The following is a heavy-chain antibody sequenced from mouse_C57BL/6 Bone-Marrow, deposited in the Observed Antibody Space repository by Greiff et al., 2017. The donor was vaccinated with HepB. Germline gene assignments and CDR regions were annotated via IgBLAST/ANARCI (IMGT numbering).Heavy chain of an antibody. CDR2: IYPRSGNT. CDR3: ARGLYDGYYGAMDY. D-gene: IGHD2-3*01. CDR1: GYTFTSYG. J-gene: IGHJ4*01. V-gene: IGHV1-81*01. Sequence: QVQLQQSGAELARPGASVKLSCKASGYTFTSYGISWVKQRTGQGLEWIGEIYPRSGNTYYNEKFKGKATLTADKSSSTAYMELRSLTSEDSAVYFCARGLYDGYYGAMDYWGQGTSVTVSS.